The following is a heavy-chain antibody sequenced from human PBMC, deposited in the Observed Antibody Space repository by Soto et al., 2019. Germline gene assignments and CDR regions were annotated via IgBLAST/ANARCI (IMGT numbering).Heavy chain of an antibody. CDR2: ISGSGGST. Sequence: EVPLLESGGGLVQPGGSLRLSCAASGFTFSSYAMNWVRQGPGKGLEWVSVISGSGGSTYYAASVKGRFTISRDNSKNTLYLQMNSLRAEDTAVYYCASRSSGWYFDYWGQGTLVTVSS. D-gene: IGHD6-19*01. CDR1: GFTFSSYA. J-gene: IGHJ4*02. CDR3: ASRSSGWYFDY. V-gene: IGHV3-23*01.